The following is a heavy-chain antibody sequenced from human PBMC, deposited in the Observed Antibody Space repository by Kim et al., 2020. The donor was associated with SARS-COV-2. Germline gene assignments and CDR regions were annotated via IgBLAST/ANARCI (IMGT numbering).Heavy chain of an antibody. Sequence: GGSLRLSCAASGFTFSSYAMHWVRQAPGKGLEWVAVISYDGNNKYYADSVKGRFTISRDNSKNTLYLQMNSLRAEDTAVYYCARSFSGSYYSWFDPWGQGTLVTVSS. J-gene: IGHJ5*02. CDR1: GFTFSSYA. D-gene: IGHD1-26*01. CDR2: ISYDGNNK. CDR3: ARSFSGSYYSWFDP. V-gene: IGHV3-30-3*01.